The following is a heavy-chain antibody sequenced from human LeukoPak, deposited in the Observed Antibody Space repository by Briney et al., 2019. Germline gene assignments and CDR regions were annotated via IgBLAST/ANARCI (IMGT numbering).Heavy chain of an antibody. CDR1: GASLIGQS. Sequence: SETLSLTCTVSGASLIGQSWGWIRQPPGKGLEWVGYVFLNGGGADSNPSPKNQVTISVDTSKNQFSLRLNSVIPSDTAVYYCARGHHDYAYWGQGALVTVSS. CDR2: VFLNGGGA. V-gene: IGHV4-59*11. D-gene: IGHD5-12*01. CDR3: ARGHHDYAY. J-gene: IGHJ4*02.